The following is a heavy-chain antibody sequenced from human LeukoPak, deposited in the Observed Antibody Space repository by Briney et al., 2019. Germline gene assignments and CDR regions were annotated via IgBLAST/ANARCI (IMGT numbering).Heavy chain of an antibody. CDR3: AKEGSTCRTGENYFDY. Sequence: GGSMRLSCAASGFTFDDYGMTWVRQAPGKGLEWVSGINWNGGSTTYADSVKGRFIISRDNAKNFLYLQMNSLRAEDTAFYYCAKEGSTCRTGENYFDYWGQGTLVTVSS. V-gene: IGHV3-20*04. CDR1: GFTFDDYG. D-gene: IGHD2-2*01. J-gene: IGHJ4*02. CDR2: INWNGGST.